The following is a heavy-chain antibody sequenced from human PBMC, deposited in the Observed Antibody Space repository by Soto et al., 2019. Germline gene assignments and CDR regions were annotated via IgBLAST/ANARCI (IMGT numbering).Heavy chain of an antibody. V-gene: IGHV3-74*01. CDR2: INADGTST. J-gene: IGHJ4*02. D-gene: IGHD2-2*01. CDR1: GFTFSNAW. CDR3: VKVLARGVGVPRFYFDS. Sequence: PGGSLTLSWAASGFTFSNAWMHCVRQVSGKGLEWVSRINADGTSTSYADSVKGRFTISRDNAKNTLYLHVNSLRAEDTAVYYCVKVLARGVGVPRFYFDSWGQGALVTVPQ.